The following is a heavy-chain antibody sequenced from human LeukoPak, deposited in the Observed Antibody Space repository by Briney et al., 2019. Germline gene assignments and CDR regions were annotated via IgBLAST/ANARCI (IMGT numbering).Heavy chain of an antibody. J-gene: IGHJ5*02. CDR1: GYTFNTFG. CDR2: ISGYNGDT. D-gene: IGHD4-17*01. V-gene: IGHV1-18*01. Sequence: GASVKVSCKASGYTFNTFGVAWVRQAPGQGLEWMGWISGYNGDTDYAASLQGRVTLTTDTSTNTAYMELRSLRSDDAAVYYCARSGDGNWFDPWGQGTLVTVSS. CDR3: ARSGDGNWFDP.